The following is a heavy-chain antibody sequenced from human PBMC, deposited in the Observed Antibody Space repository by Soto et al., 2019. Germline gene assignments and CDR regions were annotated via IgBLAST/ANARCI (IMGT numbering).Heavy chain of an antibody. D-gene: IGHD5-18*01. J-gene: IGHJ4*02. CDR1: GFTFSSYA. Sequence: EVQLLESGGGLVQPGGSLRLSCAASGFTFSSYAMSWVRQAPGKGLEWVSAISGSGGSTYYADSVKGRFTISSDNSKNTRYLQMNSLRAEDPAVYYCAKDVGSYGSTWFDYWGQGTRVTVSA. V-gene: IGHV3-23*01. CDR2: ISGSGGST. CDR3: AKDVGSYGSTWFDY.